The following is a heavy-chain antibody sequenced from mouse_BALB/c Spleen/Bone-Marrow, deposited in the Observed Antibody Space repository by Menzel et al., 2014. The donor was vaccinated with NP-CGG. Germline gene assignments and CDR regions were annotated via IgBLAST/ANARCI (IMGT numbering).Heavy chain of an antibody. J-gene: IGHJ4*01. CDR3: ARYGNFLAMDY. CDR1: GYTFSSYW. CDR2: ISPTTGYT. Sequence: QVQLKQSGAELAKPGASVKMSCKASGYTFSSYWMHWVKQRPGQGLEWIGYISPTTGYTEYSQKFNDKATLTADKSSSTAYMQLSSLTSEDSAVYYCARYGNFLAMDYWGQGTSATVSS. V-gene: IGHV1-7*01. D-gene: IGHD1-1*01.